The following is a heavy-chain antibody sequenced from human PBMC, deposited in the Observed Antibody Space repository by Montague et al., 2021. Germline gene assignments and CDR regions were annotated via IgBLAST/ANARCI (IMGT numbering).Heavy chain of an antibody. Sequence: SLRLSCAASGFSFKDYMMHWVRQAPGTGLEWLSSIGGSGDDTHYADSVKGRFTISRDISRKTLYLQMDSLTAEDTAVYFCATRGTIVRGVISPQYFDYWGQGTQVTVSS. J-gene: IGHJ4*02. CDR1: GFSFKDYM. D-gene: IGHD3-10*01. V-gene: IGHV3-23*01. CDR2: IGGSGDDT. CDR3: ATRGTIVRGVISPQYFDY.